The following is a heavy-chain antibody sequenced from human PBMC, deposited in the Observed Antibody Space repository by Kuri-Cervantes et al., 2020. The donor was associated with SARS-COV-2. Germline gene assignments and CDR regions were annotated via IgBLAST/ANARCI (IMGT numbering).Heavy chain of an antibody. V-gene: IGHV3-21*01. CDR1: GFTFSSYS. D-gene: IGHD1-26*01. CDR2: ISSSSSYT. CDR3: ASQGAVY. J-gene: IGHJ4*02. Sequence: GESLKISCAASGFTFSSYSMNWVRQAPGKGLEWVSSISSSSSYTYYADSVKGRSTIPRDNAKNSLYLQMNSLRAEDTAVYYCASQGAVYWGQGTLVTVSS.